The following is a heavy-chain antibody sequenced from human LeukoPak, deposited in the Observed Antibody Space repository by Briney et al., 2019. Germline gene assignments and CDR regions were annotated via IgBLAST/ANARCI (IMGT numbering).Heavy chain of an antibody. V-gene: IGHV5-51*01. J-gene: IGHJ4*02. D-gene: IGHD5-24*01. CDR2: IYSGESDT. Sequence: GESPKISCKGSGYRFTNYWIGLVRPMPGKGLEWMGTIYSGESDTIHSPSFQGQVTISADKSISAAYLQWSSLKASDTAMYYCARGITMATMYFDSWGQGTLVTVS. CDR1: GYRFTNYW. CDR3: ARGITMATMYFDS.